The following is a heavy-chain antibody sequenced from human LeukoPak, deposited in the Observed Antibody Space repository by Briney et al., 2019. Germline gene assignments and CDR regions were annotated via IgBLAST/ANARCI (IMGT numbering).Heavy chain of an antibody. CDR3: ARATYYYDSSGYYSRGFLAFDI. CDR2: IYYSGST. CDR1: GGSISSYY. D-gene: IGHD3-22*01. J-gene: IGHJ3*02. V-gene: IGHV4-59*01. Sequence: SETLSLTCTVSGGSISSYYWSWIRQPPGKGLEWIGYIYYSGSTNYNPSLKSRVTISVDTSKNQFSLKLSSVTTADTAVYYCARATYYYDSSGYYSRGFLAFDIWGQGTMVTVSS.